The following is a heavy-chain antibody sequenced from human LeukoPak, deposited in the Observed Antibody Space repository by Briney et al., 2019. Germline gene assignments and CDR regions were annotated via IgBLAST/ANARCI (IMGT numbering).Heavy chain of an antibody. D-gene: IGHD3-16*01. CDR2: MYHSETT. V-gene: IGHV4-38-2*01. Sequence: SDTLSLTSAVSGYSISRGYSWGWIRQPPGMGLEWIGNMYHSETTHYNPSLKRRITISADTSKNQFSLKLSSVTAADTAVYYCARFDHVWETDGMDAFDLWGQGTMVTVSS. CDR1: GYSISRGYS. J-gene: IGHJ3*01. CDR3: ARFDHVWETDGMDAFDL.